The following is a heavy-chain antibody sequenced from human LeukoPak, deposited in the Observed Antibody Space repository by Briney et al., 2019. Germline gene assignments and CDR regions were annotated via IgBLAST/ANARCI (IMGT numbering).Heavy chain of an antibody. CDR2: IYHSGST. D-gene: IGHD4-17*01. J-gene: IGHJ5*02. CDR3: ARDIRVTVTRFDP. Sequence: SETLSLTCTVSGYSISSGYYWGWIRQPPGKGLEWIGSIYHSGSTYCNPSLKSRVTISVDTSKNQFSLKLSSVTAADTAVYYCARDIRVTVTRFDPWGQGTLVTVSS. V-gene: IGHV4-38-2*02. CDR1: GYSISSGYY.